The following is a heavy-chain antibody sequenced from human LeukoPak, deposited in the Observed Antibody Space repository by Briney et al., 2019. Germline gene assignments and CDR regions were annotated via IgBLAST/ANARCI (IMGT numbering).Heavy chain of an antibody. J-gene: IGHJ5*02. Sequence: GGSLRLSCAASGFTFSSYGMHWVRQAPGKVLEWVALIWYDGSKQYYADSVKGRFTISRDNSKNTLHLQMNSLRAEDTAVFYCARLIGWSRFDPWGQGALVTVSS. CDR3: ARLIGWSRFDP. CDR2: IWYDGSKQ. V-gene: IGHV3-33*01. CDR1: GFTFSSYG. D-gene: IGHD6-19*01.